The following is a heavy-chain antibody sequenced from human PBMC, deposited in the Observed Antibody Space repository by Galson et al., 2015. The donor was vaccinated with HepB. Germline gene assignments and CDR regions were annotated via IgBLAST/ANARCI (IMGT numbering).Heavy chain of an antibody. CDR3: ARYFYCSSTSCYGWYFDL. J-gene: IGHJ2*01. V-gene: IGHV5-51*01. Sequence: QSGAEVTKPGESLKISCKGSGYSFTSYWIGWVRQMPGKGLEWMGIIYPGDSDTRYSPSFQGQVTISADKSISTAYLQWSSLKASDTAMYYCARYFYCSSTSCYGWYFDLWGRGTLVTVSS. CDR2: IYPGDSDT. CDR1: GYSFTSYW. D-gene: IGHD2-2*01.